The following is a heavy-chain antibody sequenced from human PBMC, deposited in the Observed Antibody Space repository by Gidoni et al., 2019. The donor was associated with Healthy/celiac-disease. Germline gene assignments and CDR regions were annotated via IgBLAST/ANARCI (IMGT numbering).Heavy chain of an antibody. J-gene: IGHJ4*02. CDR1: GFTFSSTY. CDR2: IYSGGST. Sequence: VPLGESGGGWVPPGGSLSPSFSGSGFTFSSTYMTWVRKAPGKGLEWVSVIYSGGSTYYADSVKGRFTISRDNSKNTLYLQMNSLRAEDTAVYYCARDAWGSSGWYRSYWGQGTLVTVSS. D-gene: IGHD6-19*01. V-gene: IGHV3-66*01. CDR3: ARDAWGSSGWYRSY.